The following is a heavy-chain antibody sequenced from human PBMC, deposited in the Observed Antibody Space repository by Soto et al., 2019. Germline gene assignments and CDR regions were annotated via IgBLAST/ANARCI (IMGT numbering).Heavy chain of an antibody. Sequence: SETLSLTCTVSGGSISSGGYYWSWIRQHPGKGLEWIGYIYYSGSTYYNPSLKSRVTISVDTSKNQFSLKLGSVTAADTAVYYCARTPIGGSGSYLGDEFDYWGQGTLVTVSS. D-gene: IGHD3-10*01. CDR3: ARTPIGGSGSYLGDEFDY. CDR1: GGSISSGGYY. CDR2: IYYSGST. V-gene: IGHV4-31*03. J-gene: IGHJ4*02.